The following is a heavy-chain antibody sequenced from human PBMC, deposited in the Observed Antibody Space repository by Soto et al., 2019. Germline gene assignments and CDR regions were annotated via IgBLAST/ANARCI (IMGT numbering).Heavy chain of an antibody. D-gene: IGHD1-26*01. CDR3: ARDGGGSYWGDYYYYYGMDV. CDR1: GFTFSDHY. J-gene: IGHJ6*02. V-gene: IGHV3-72*01. CDR2: TRNKANSYTT. Sequence: GGSLRLSCAASGFTFSDHYMDWVRQAPGKGLEWVGRTRNKANSYTTEYAASVKGRFTISRDDSKNSLYLQMNSLKTEDTAVYYCARDGGGSYWGDYYYYYGMDVWGQGTTVTVSS.